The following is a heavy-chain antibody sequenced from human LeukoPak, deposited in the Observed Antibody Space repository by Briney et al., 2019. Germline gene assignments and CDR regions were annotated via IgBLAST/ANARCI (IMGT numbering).Heavy chain of an antibody. Sequence: MASETLSLTCTVSGGSISSGSYYWSWIRQPAGKGLEWIGRIYTSGSTNYNPSLKSRVTISVDTSKNQFSLKLCSVTDADTAVYYCARAEWLYSSSFDYWGQGTLVTASS. CDR3: ARAEWLYSSSFDY. CDR2: IYTSGST. CDR1: GGSISSGSYY. D-gene: IGHD6-6*01. J-gene: IGHJ4*02. V-gene: IGHV4-61*02.